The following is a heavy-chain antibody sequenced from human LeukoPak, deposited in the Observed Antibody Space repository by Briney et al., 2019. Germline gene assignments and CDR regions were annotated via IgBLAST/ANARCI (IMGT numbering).Heavy chain of an antibody. CDR2: IYTSGST. J-gene: IGHJ4*02. Sequence: SETLCLTCAVSGASITSFHWTWFRQPAGRGLEWIGLIYTSGSTLYNPSLQSRVAMSVDVTKNQLSLKLSYVTAADAATYYCARKDGDYWGQGTLVTVSS. CDR3: ARKDGDY. D-gene: IGHD6-6*01. CDR1: GASITSFH. V-gene: IGHV4-4*07.